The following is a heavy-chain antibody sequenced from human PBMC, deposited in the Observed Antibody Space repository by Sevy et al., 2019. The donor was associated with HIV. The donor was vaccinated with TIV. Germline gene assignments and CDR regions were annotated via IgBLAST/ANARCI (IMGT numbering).Heavy chain of an antibody. Sequence: GGYLRLSCAASGFTFSANRMNWVRQAPGKGLEWVANIKADGSDKHYVDSVEGRFTISRDIAKNLLFLQMNSLRVEDTAVYYCAHETFGRFESWGQGTLVTVSS. CDR3: AHETFGRFES. CDR1: GFTFSANR. D-gene: IGHD3-16*01. V-gene: IGHV3-7*01. CDR2: IKADGSDK. J-gene: IGHJ1*01.